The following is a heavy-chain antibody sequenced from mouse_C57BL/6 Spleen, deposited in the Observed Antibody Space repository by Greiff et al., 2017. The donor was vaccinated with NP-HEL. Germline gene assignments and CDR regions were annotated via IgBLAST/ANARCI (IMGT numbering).Heavy chain of an antibody. CDR3: ARYYGNFYFDY. V-gene: IGHV1-69*01. CDR2: IDPSDSYT. Sequence: VQLQQPGAELVMPGASVKLSCKASGYTFTSYWMHWVKQRPGQGLEWIGEIDPSDSYTNYNQKLKGKSTLTVDKSSSTAYMQLSSLTSEDSAVYYCARYYGNFYFDYWGQGTTLTVSS. J-gene: IGHJ2*01. CDR1: GYTFTSYW. D-gene: IGHD2-1*01.